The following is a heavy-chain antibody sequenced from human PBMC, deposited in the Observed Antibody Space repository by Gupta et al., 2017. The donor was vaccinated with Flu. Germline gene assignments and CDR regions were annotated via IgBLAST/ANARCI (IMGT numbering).Heavy chain of an antibody. D-gene: IGHD4/OR15-4a*01. CDR2: IYWSSNGM. CDR3: TKDIKPAGADV. J-gene: IGHJ6*02. Sequence: EVQLVESGGGLVQPGRSLRLSRGDSGFDVHDYAMHWVRQVPGKGLEWVSGIYWSSNGMDDADSGKGRFSVSRDNAKNALYQQMNNLRAEDTALYYWTKDIKPAGADVWGQGTTVTVSS. V-gene: IGHV3-9*01. CDR1: GFDVHDYA.